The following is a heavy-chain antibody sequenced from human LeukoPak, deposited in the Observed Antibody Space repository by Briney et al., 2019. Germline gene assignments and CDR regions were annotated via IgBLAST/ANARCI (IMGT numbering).Heavy chain of an antibody. CDR1: GFIISNYA. Sequence: GGSLRLSCSASGFIISNYATHWVRQAPGKGLEYVSAISANGGRTYYADSVKGRFTISRDNSKNTLYLQMSSLRAEDTAMYHCVKDLYKGDSSSWYFFHYWGQGTLVTVSS. V-gene: IGHV3-64D*06. CDR2: ISANGGRT. J-gene: IGHJ4*02. CDR3: VKDLYKGDSSSWYFFHY. D-gene: IGHD6-13*01.